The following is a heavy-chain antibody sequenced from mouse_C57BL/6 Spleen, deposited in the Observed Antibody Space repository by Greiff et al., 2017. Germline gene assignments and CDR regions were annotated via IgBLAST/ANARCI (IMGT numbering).Heavy chain of an antibody. CDR3: ARGDYSNYPSFDY. J-gene: IGHJ2*01. V-gene: IGHV1-22*01. CDR1: GYTFTDYN. Sequence: EVQLQESGPELVKPGASVKMSCKASGYTFTDYNMHWVKQSHGKSLEWIGYINPNNGGTSYNQKFKGKATLTVNKSSSTAYMELRSLTSEDSAVYYCARGDYSNYPSFDYWGQGTTLTVSS. CDR2: INPNNGGT. D-gene: IGHD2-5*01.